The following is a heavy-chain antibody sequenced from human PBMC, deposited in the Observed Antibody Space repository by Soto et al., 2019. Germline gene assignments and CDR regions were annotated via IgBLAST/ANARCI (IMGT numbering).Heavy chain of an antibody. V-gene: IGHV1-8*01. CDR3: ARDWYFVWLLLRRLAFLL. Sequence: GASVKVSCKASGYTFTSYDINWVRQATGQGLEWMGWMNPNSGNTGYAQKFQGRVTMTRNTSISTAYMELSSLRSEDTAVYYCARDWYFVWLLLRRLAFLLWGQGRRFTDSS. D-gene: IGHD3-9*01. J-gene: IGHJ3*01. CDR2: MNPNSGNT. CDR1: GYTFTSYD.